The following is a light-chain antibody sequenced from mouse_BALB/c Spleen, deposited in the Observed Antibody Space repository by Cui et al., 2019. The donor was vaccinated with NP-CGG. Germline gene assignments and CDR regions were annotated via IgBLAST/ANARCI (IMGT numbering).Light chain of an antibody. CDR1: TGAVTTSNN. V-gene: IGLV1*01. Sequence: QAVVTQESALTTSPGETVTLTCRSSTGAVTTSNNANWVQEKPDHLFTVLIEGTKTRPPGVPARFSGALIGDKAALTITGAQTEDEAIYFCALWYSNHWVFGGGTKLTVL. J-gene: IGLJ1*01. CDR3: ALWYSNHWV. CDR2: GTK.